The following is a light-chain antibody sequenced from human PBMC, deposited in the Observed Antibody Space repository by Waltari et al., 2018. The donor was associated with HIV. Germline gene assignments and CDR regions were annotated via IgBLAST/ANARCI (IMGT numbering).Light chain of an antibody. CDR2: EVS. Sequence: QSALTQPASVSGSPGQSITISCTVTRSDGGGYNYASWYQQNPGKAPKLMIYEVSNRPSGVSNRFSGSKSGNTASLTISGLQAEDEADYYCSSYTSSSVVFGGGTKLTVL. CDR3: SSYTSSSVV. J-gene: IGLJ2*01. CDR1: RSDGGGYNY. V-gene: IGLV2-14*01.